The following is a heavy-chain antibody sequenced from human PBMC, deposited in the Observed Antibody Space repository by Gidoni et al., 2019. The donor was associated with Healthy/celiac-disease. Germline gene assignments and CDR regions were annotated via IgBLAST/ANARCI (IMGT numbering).Heavy chain of an antibody. CDR1: GFPFDDYS. V-gene: IGHV3-9*01. Sequence: EVQLVESGGGLVQPGRSLRLSCAASGFPFDDYSMHWVRQPPGKGLGLVLGISWNSGSIGYADSVKGRFTISRDNAKNSLYLQMNSLRAEDTALYYCAKDMTDSSGWVFDYWGQGTLVTVSS. D-gene: IGHD6-19*01. CDR3: AKDMTDSSGWVFDY. CDR2: ISWNSGSI. J-gene: IGHJ4*02.